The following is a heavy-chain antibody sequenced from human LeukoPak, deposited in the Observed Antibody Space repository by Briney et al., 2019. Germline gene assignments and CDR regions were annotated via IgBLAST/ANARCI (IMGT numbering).Heavy chain of an antibody. J-gene: IGHJ4*02. V-gene: IGHV1-2*02. Sequence: ASVKVSCKASGYTFTGYYMHWVRQAPGQGLEWMGWINPNSGGPNYAQKFQGRVTMTSDTSISTAYMELSRLRSEDTAVYYCASLRSSSWYGDYWGQGTLVTVSS. CDR1: GYTFTGYY. CDR2: INPNSGGP. D-gene: IGHD6-13*01. CDR3: ASLRSSSWYGDY.